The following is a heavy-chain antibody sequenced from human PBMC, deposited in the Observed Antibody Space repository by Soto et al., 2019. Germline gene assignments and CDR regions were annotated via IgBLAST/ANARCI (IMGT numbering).Heavy chain of an antibody. J-gene: IGHJ3*02. D-gene: IGHD4-17*01. CDR2: IKSKTDGGTT. V-gene: IGHV3-15*01. CDR3: TTTTVTPWPDAFDI. Sequence: EVQLVESGGGLVKPGGSLRLSCAASGFTFSNAWMSWVRQAPGKGLEWVGRIKSKTDGGTTDYAAPVKGRLTISRDDSKNTLYLQMNSLKTEDTAVYYCTTTTVTPWPDAFDIWGQGTMVTVSS. CDR1: GFTFSNAW.